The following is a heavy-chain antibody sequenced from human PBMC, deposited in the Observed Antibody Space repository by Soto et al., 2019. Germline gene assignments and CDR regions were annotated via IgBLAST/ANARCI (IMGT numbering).Heavy chain of an antibody. J-gene: IGHJ4*02. V-gene: IGHV4-39*01. CDR2: IYYSGST. D-gene: IGHD2-21*02. Sequence: SETLCITCTVTGDSISIRSYDWGWIRQPPGKGLEWIGSIYYSGSTYNNPSLRSRVSMSIDTSKDQFSLKLKSVTAADTALYFCARQRTSVVTKAYFDVWGPGSLVTVSS. CDR3: ARQRTSVVTKAYFDV. CDR1: GDSISIRSYD.